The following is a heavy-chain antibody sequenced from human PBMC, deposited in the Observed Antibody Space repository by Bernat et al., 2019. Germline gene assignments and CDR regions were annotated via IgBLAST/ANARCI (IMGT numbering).Heavy chain of an antibody. D-gene: IGHD3-22*01. V-gene: IGHV4-30-2*01. Sequence: QLQLQESGSGLVKPSQTLSLTCAVSGGSISSGGYSWSWIWQPPGKGLEWIGYIYHSGSTYYNPSLKSRVTISVDRSKNQFSLKLSSVTAADTAVYYCARGEYYDSSGYPSFGYWGQGTLVTVSS. CDR1: GGSISSGGYS. CDR2: IYHSGST. CDR3: ARGEYYDSSGYPSFGY. J-gene: IGHJ4*02.